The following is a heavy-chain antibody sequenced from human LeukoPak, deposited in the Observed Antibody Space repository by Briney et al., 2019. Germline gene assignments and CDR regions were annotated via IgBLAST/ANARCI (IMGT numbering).Heavy chain of an antibody. CDR1: GDTLTELI. Sequence: ASVKVSCKLSGDTLTELIMHWVRQTPGKGLEWMGGFDPEDAETIYAEKFQGRVIMTEDTSTDTAYMELRSLRSEDTAVYYCVTGPTTEITIPTQNFFDFWGQGTLVTVSS. J-gene: IGHJ4*02. V-gene: IGHV1-24*01. D-gene: IGHD1-20*01. CDR3: VTGPTTEITIPTQNFFDF. CDR2: FDPEDAET.